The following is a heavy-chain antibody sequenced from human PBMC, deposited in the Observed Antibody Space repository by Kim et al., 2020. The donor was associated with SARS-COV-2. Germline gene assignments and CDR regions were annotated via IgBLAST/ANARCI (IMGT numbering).Heavy chain of an antibody. Sequence: PSLKGRATRSVDTSKNQFSLKLSSVTAADTAVYYCARQLGGVVIVTWFDPWGQGTLVTVSS. D-gene: IGHD3-3*01. V-gene: IGHV4-39*01. J-gene: IGHJ5*02. CDR3: ARQLGGVVIVTWFDP.